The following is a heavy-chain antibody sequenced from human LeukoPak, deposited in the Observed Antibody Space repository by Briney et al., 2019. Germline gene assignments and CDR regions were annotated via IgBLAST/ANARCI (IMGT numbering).Heavy chain of an antibody. CDR1: GGSISSYY. V-gene: IGHV4-59*08. J-gene: IGHJ4*02. Sequence: PSETLSLTCTVSGGSISSYYWSWIRQPPGKGLEWIGYIYYSGSTNYNPSLKSRVTISVDTSKNQFSLKLSSVTAADTAVYYCARMGFECYFDYWGQGTLVTVSS. D-gene: IGHD3-10*01. CDR3: ARMGFECYFDY. CDR2: IYYSGST.